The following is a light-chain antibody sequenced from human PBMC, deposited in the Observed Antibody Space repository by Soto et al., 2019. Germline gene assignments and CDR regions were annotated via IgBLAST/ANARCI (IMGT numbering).Light chain of an antibody. CDR3: CSYAGIYTFAVYV. V-gene: IGLV2-11*01. Sequence: QSALTQPRSVSGSPGQSVTISCTGTSSDVGGYNFVSWYQQHPGKAPKLMIYDVSKRPSGVPDRFSGSKSGNTASLTISGIQAEDEAEYYCCSYAGIYTFAVYVFGTGTKLTVL. CDR1: SSDVGGYNF. J-gene: IGLJ1*01. CDR2: DVS.